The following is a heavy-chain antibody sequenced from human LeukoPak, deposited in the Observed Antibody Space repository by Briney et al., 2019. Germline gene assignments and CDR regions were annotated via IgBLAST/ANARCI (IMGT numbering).Heavy chain of an antibody. Sequence: SEPLSLTCTVSGGSISSGSYYWGWIRQSPGKGLEWIGTIYYSGNTYYNPTLKSRGTISVDTSKNHFSLNLRSVTVADTAVYYCARERSEEQQARFDPWGQGTLVTVSS. CDR2: IYYSGNT. D-gene: IGHD6-13*01. J-gene: IGHJ5*02. V-gene: IGHV4-39*07. CDR1: GGSISSGSYY. CDR3: ARERSEEQQARFDP.